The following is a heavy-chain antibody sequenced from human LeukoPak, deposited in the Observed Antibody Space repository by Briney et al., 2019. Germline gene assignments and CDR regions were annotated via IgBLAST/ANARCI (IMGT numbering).Heavy chain of an antibody. Sequence: SETLSLTCTVSGGSISSYYWSWIRQPPGKGLEWIGYIYYSGSTNYNPSLKSRVTISVDTSKNQFSLKLSSVTAADTAVYYCARALPQMATISNLFDYWGQGTPVTVSS. V-gene: IGHV4-59*01. CDR2: IYYSGST. CDR1: GGSISSYY. J-gene: IGHJ4*02. D-gene: IGHD5-24*01. CDR3: ARALPQMATISNLFDY.